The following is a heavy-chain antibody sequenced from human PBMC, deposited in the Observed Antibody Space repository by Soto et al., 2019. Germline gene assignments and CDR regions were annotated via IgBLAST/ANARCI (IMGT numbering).Heavy chain of an antibody. Sequence: SETLSLTCTVSGGSISSYYWSWIRQPPGKGLEWIGYIYYSGSTNYNPSLKSRVTMSLDTSKNQFSLKLSSVTPADTAAYYCARRYGPSFDYWGQGTLVTVS. CDR3: ARRYGPSFDY. CDR1: GGSISSYY. D-gene: IGHD4-17*01. CDR2: IYYSGST. J-gene: IGHJ4*02. V-gene: IGHV4-59*01.